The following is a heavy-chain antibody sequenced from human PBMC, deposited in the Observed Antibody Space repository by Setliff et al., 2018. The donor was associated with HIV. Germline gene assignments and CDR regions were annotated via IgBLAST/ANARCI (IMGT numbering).Heavy chain of an antibody. V-gene: IGHV1-3*01. CDR2: INAGSGNT. CDR1: GYSFSNFA. D-gene: IGHD2-15*01. J-gene: IGHJ5*01. Sequence: GASVKVSCKASGYSFSNFAIHWVRQAPGQRLEWLGWINAGSGNTRYSQKLQDRLTITRDTSARTVYMELSSLKSEDTAVYYCARVRCSGANCFNWFDFWGQGTPVTVSS. CDR3: ARVRCSGANCFNWFDF.